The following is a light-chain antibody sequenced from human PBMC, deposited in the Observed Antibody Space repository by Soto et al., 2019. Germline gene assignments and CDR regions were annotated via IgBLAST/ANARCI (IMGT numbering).Light chain of an antibody. CDR2: GAS. CDR1: QSVSSN. V-gene: IGKV3-15*01. J-gene: IGKJ1*01. CDR3: QQYNNWPS. Sequence: EIVMTQSPATLSVSPGERATLSCRASQSVSSNLAWYQQKPGQAPRLLIYGASTRAPGIPARISGSGSETEFNPTISSLQSEYFAVYCCQQYNNWPSFGQGTKVEIK.